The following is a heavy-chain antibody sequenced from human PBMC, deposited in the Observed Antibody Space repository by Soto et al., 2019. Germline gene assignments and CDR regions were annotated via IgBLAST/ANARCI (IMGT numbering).Heavy chain of an antibody. V-gene: IGHV3-74*01. CDR1: GFTFTIYW. CDR3: ARGGRGGHYYVDY. Sequence: EVQLVESGGGLVQPGGSLRLSCRASGFTFTIYWMYWVRQTPGEGLVWVSRITDDGSDTIYADSVKGMFTVSRDNAKNTVELQMNSLRVEDTAVYYCARGGRGGHYYVDYWGQGSLVTVSS. CDR2: ITDDGSDT. J-gene: IGHJ4*02. D-gene: IGHD3-10*02.